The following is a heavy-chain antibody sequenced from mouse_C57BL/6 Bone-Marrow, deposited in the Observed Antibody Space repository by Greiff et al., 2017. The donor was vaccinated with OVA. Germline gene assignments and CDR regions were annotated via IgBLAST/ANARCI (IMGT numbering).Heavy chain of an antibody. D-gene: IGHD2-3*01. CDR3: ARADYDGYYVY. Sequence: EVQLQESGPGLVKPSQSLSLTCSVTGYSITSGYYWNWIRQFPGNKLEWRGYISYDGSNNYNPSLKNRISITRDTSKNQFFLKLNSVTTEDTATYYCARADYDGYYVYWGQGTTLTVSS. J-gene: IGHJ2*01. CDR2: ISYDGSN. V-gene: IGHV3-6*01. CDR1: GYSITSGYY.